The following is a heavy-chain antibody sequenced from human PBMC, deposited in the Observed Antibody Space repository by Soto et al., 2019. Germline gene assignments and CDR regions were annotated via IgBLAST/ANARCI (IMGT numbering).Heavy chain of an antibody. CDR1: GFTFDDYA. CDR3: AKDLGYCTNGVCYNYYGMDV. J-gene: IGHJ6*02. CDR2: ISWNSGSI. V-gene: IGHV3-9*01. D-gene: IGHD2-8*01. Sequence: EVPLVESGGGLVQPGRSLRLSCAASGFTFDDYAMHWVRQAPGKGMEWVSGISWNSGSIGYADSVKGRFTISRDNAKNSLYLQMNSLRAEDTALYYCAKDLGYCTNGVCYNYYGMDVWGQGTTVTVSS.